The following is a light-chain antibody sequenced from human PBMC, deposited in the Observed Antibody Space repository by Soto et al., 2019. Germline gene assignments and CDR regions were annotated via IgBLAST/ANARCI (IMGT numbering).Light chain of an antibody. V-gene: IGKV3-15*01. Sequence: EIVMTQSPATLSVSPGERATLSCRASQSVSSNLAWYQQKPGQAPRLLIYGASTRATGIPARFSGSGSGTEFTLTISSLQSEDFAVCYCQQYNNWPPEWTFGQGTKVEIK. J-gene: IGKJ1*01. CDR2: GAS. CDR3: QQYNNWPPEWT. CDR1: QSVSSN.